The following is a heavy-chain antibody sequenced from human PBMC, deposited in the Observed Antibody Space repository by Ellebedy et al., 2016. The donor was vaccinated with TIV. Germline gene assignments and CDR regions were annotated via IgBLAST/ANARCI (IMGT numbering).Heavy chain of an antibody. CDR1: GYTFSSHG. D-gene: IGHD6-13*01. V-gene: IGHV1-18*01. J-gene: IGHJ4*02. CDR3: ARLSGYSSPFDY. Sequence: AASVKVSCKASGYTFSSHGISWARQAPGQGLEWMGWISGYNGNTNYAQKLQGRVTMTTDTSTSTAYMELRGLTSDDTAVYYCARLSGYSSPFDYWGQGTLVTVSS. CDR2: ISGYNGNT.